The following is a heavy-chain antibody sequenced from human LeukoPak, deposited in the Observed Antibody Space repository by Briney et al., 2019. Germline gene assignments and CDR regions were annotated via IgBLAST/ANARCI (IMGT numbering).Heavy chain of an antibody. CDR2: INYDGSNK. D-gene: IGHD1-14*01. CDR1: GFSFSSYA. Sequence: GGSLRLSCAASGFSFSSYAMSWVRQAPGKGLEWVAFINYDGSNKYYADSVKGRFTISRDNSKNTLYLEINSLSADDTAVYYCATTDTTCYWGQGTLVTVSS. J-gene: IGHJ4*02. CDR3: ATTDTTCY. V-gene: IGHV3-30*02.